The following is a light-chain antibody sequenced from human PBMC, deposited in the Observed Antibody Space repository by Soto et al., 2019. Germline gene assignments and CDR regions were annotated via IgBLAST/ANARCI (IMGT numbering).Light chain of an antibody. CDR3: QQYGSSPGT. CDR2: GAS. CDR1: QTVSSSY. J-gene: IGKJ1*01. V-gene: IGKV3-20*01. Sequence: EVVLTQSPGTLSLSPGERATLSCRASQTVSSSYLAWYQQKPGQAPRLLIYGASSRATVIPDRFSGRGSGTDFILTISRLEPEDFAVYYCQQYGSSPGTFGQGTKVEIK.